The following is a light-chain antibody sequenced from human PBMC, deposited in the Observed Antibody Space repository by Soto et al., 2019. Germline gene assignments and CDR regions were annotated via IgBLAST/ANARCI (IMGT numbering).Light chain of an antibody. CDR2: KAS. J-gene: IGKJ1*01. CDR1: QSISSW. CDR3: QHYNSYSEA. Sequence: DIPMTQSPSTLSASVGDRVTISCRASQSISSWLAWYQQKPGKAPKLMIYKASTLKSGVPSRFSGSGSGTEFTLTISSLQPDDFATYYCQHYNSYSEALGQGTKVDIK. V-gene: IGKV1-5*03.